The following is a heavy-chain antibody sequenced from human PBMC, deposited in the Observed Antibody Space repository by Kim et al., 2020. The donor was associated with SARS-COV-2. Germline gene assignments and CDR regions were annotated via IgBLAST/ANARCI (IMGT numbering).Heavy chain of an antibody. Sequence: SETLSLTCSVSGGSIDSSSYYWAWIRQPPGKGLEWIGTIYYTGTTYYNPSLKSRVTISLDTSKNQFSLKLSSVTAADTAVYHCARWEATMDFDYWGQGTQVTVSS. CDR2: IYYTGTT. D-gene: IGHD3-10*01. J-gene: IGHJ4*02. V-gene: IGHV4-39*07. CDR3: ARWEATMDFDY. CDR1: GGSIDSSSYY.